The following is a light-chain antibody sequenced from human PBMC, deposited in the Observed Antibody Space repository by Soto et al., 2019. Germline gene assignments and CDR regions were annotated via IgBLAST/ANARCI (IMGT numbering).Light chain of an antibody. V-gene: IGKV3-20*01. CDR3: QQYGSSRT. Sequence: MVLTQSPGTRSVAPRERATRSCRASQSVSSSYLAWYQQKPGQAPRLLIYGASSRATGIPDRFSGSGSGTDFTLTISRLEPEDFAVYYCQQYGSSRTFGQGTKVDI. J-gene: IGKJ1*01. CDR2: GAS. CDR1: QSVSSSY.